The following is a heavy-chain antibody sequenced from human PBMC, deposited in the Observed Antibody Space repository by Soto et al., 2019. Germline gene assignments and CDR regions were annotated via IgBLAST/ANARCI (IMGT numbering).Heavy chain of an antibody. Sequence: SETLSLTCTVSGDSMSGSYWSRIRQCPGKGLEWIAYIYYTGTPEYNPSLNSRVTISVDTSNNQFSLKLSRVTAADTAVYYCARGGWYLDYWGQGTLVTVSS. CDR2: IYYTGTP. CDR1: GDSMSGSY. CDR3: ARGGWYLDY. D-gene: IGHD6-19*01. J-gene: IGHJ4*02. V-gene: IGHV4-59*01.